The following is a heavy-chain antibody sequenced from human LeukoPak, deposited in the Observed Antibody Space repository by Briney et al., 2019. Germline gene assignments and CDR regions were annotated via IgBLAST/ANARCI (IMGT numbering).Heavy chain of an antibody. V-gene: IGHV3-49*03. D-gene: IGHD6-19*01. Sequence: GGSLRLSCTSSGFAFGDYAMTWFRQAPGKGLGWVAFIRSKEYGGTTEYAASVKDRFTISRDDSRAIAYLQMNSLRAEDTAVYHCAKDGQWLVVEGGFDYWGQGTLVTVSS. CDR3: AKDGQWLVVEGGFDY. J-gene: IGHJ4*02. CDR2: IRSKEYGGTT. CDR1: GFAFGDYA.